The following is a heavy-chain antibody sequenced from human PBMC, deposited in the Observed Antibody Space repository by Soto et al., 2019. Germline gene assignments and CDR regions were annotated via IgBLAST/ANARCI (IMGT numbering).Heavy chain of an antibody. V-gene: IGHV3-13*01. Sequence: EVQLVESGGGLVQPGGSLRLSCAASGFTFSSYDMHWVRQATGKGLEWVSDIGTAGDTYYPGSVKGRFTISRENAKNSLYLQMNSLRAGDTAVYYCARAGPTTYYRKKIAAAGTGQINAFDIWGQGTMVTVSS. CDR3: ARAGPTTYYRKKIAAAGTGQINAFDI. CDR1: GFTFSSYD. D-gene: IGHD6-13*01. J-gene: IGHJ3*02. CDR2: IGTAGDT.